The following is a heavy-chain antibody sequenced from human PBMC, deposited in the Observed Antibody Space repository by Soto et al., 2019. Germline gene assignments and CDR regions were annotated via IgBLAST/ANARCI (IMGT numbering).Heavy chain of an antibody. CDR3: ARGIGVDV. D-gene: IGHD3-10*01. CDR2: IKQDGSER. Sequence: EVQLVESGGGLVQPGGSLRLSCAASGFTFSSYWMSWVRQAPGKGLEWVSNIKQDGSERYYVDSVKGRFTITRDNAKDSLYLQMNSLRAEDTAVYYCARGIGVDVWGQGTTVTVSS. V-gene: IGHV3-7*03. CDR1: GFTFSSYW. J-gene: IGHJ6*02.